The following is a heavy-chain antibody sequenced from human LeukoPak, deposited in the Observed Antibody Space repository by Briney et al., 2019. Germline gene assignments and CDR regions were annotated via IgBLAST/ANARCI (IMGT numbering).Heavy chain of an antibody. CDR3: ARDSSGWYGGQGY. Sequence: GASVKVSCEASGGTFSSYAISWVRQAPGQGLEWMGGIIPIFGTANYAQKFQGRVTITTDESTSTAYMELSSLRSEDTAVYYCARDSSGWYGGQGYWGQGTLVTVSS. D-gene: IGHD6-19*01. CDR2: IIPIFGTA. V-gene: IGHV1-69*05. CDR1: GGTFSSYA. J-gene: IGHJ4*02.